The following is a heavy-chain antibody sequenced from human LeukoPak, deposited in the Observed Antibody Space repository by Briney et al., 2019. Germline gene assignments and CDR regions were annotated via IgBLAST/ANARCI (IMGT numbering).Heavy chain of an antibody. J-gene: IGHJ6*03. CDR1: GFTFSSYS. CDR2: ISSSSSYI. CDR3: ARKARIAAAGTDYYYYYTDV. Sequence: GGSLRLSCVASGFTFSSYSMNWVRQAPGKGLEWVSSISSSSSYIYYADSVKGRFTISRDNAKNSLYLQMNSLRAEDTAVYYCARKARIAAAGTDYYYYYTDVWGKGTTVTVSS. V-gene: IGHV3-21*01. D-gene: IGHD6-13*01.